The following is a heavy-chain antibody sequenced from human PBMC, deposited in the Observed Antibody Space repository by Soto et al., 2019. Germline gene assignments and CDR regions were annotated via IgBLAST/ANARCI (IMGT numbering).Heavy chain of an antibody. CDR1: GGTFSSFP. J-gene: IGHJ4*02. V-gene: IGHV1-69*13. CDR3: AMIEYSSGSDY. Sequence: ASVKVSFKASGGTFSSFPIAWVRQAPGQGLEWVGGIMPIFGTTKYAQNFRDRVTIYADESTSTAYMELSSLRFEDTAVYYCAMIEYSSGSDYWGQGTLVTVSS. D-gene: IGHD6-19*01. CDR2: IMPIFGTT.